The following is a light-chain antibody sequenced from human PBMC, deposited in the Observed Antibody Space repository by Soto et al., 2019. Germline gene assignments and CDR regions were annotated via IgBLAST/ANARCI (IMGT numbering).Light chain of an antibody. CDR1: SSDVGGYNR. Sequence: QSAVTQPASVSGSPGQSITISCTGTSSDVGGYNRVSWYQQHPDKAPKLIIYEVTNRPSGISNRFSGSKSGDTASLTISGLQAEDEADYYCYSYRSGSAHVFGTGTKVTVL. V-gene: IGLV2-14*01. CDR2: EVT. J-gene: IGLJ1*01. CDR3: YSYRSGSAHV.